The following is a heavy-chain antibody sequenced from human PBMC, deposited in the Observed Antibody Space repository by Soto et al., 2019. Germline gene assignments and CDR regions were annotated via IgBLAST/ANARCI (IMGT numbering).Heavy chain of an antibody. J-gene: IGHJ6*04. CDR1: WGTFSIDG. Sequence: GASVEVSFKASWGTFSIDGIILVRHAPVQGVELMGGIIPIFGTANYAQKFHGRVTTTADESTSTAYMELSSLRSEDTAVYYCATIRSSSVNIPGSSYYGMEVWGKGPTVSVS. CDR3: ATIRSSSVNIPGSSYYGMEV. CDR2: IIPIFGTA. D-gene: IGHD6-6*01. V-gene: IGHV1-69*13.